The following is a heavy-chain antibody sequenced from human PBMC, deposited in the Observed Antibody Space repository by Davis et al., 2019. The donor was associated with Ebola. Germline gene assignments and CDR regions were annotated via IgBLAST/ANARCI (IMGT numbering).Heavy chain of an antibody. CDR1: GGTFSSYA. CDR2: IIPIFGTA. D-gene: IGHD3-3*01. V-gene: IGHV1-69*05. J-gene: IGHJ6*02. Sequence: SVKVSCKASGGTFSSYAISWVRQAPGQGLEWMGGIIPIFGTANYAQKLQGRVTMTTDTSTSTAYMELRSLRSDDTAVYYCARSKGITIFGVPTIVWNGMDVWGQGTTVTVSS. CDR3: ARSKGITIFGVPTIVWNGMDV.